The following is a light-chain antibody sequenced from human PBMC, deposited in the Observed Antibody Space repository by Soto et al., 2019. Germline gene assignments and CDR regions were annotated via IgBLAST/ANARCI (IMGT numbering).Light chain of an antibody. Sequence: VLTQSPATLSLSPGERATLSCRASQNVSPTYLAWYQQKPGQAPRLLIYGASTRATGVPDRFSGSGSGTDFTLVISRLEPEDFALYYCQHYDKSPMWTFGQGNKVE. CDR3: QHYDKSPMWT. J-gene: IGKJ1*01. CDR1: QNVSPTY. V-gene: IGKV3-20*01. CDR2: GAS.